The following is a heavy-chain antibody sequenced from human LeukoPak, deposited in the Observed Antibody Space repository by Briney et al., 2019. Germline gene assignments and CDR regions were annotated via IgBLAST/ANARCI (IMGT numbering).Heavy chain of an antibody. CDR2: IDNRGST. CDR3: ARDSHSGFQ. D-gene: IGHD3-10*01. J-gene: IGHJ4*02. Sequence: SETLSLTCIVSDGSFNFYFWHWIRQPPGKGLDWIGEIDNRGSTQYNPSLRSRVTISVDTSRNQFSLELTSATAADTAVYFCARDSHSGFQWGQGNLVTVSS. CDR1: DGSFNFYF. V-gene: IGHV4-34*01.